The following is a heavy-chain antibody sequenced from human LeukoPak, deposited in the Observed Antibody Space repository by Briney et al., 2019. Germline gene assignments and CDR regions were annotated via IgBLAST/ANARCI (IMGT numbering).Heavy chain of an antibody. J-gene: IGHJ4*02. CDR3: ARLPSRYCSSTSCYVDY. CDR1: GFTFSSYS. Sequence: GGSLRLSCAASGFTFSSYSMNWVRQAPGKGLEWVSSISSSSSYMYYADSVKGRFTISRDNAKNSLYLQMNSLRAEDTAVYYCARLPSRYCSSTSCYVDYWGQGTLVTVSS. CDR2: ISSSSSYM. V-gene: IGHV3-21*01. D-gene: IGHD2-2*01.